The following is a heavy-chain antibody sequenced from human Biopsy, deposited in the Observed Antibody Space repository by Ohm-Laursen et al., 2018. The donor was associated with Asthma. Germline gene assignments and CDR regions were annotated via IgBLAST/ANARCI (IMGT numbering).Heavy chain of an antibody. D-gene: IGHD3-10*01. Sequence: GASEKVSCKISGYTLNRAGITWVRQAPGQGLEWMGGIITMFGTTNYAQKFQGRVTITADESTSTAYMELSSLRSEDTAVYYCARAVDYSHYYGIDVWGQGTTVTVS. CDR3: ARAVDYSHYYGIDV. CDR2: IITMFGTT. CDR1: GYTLNRAG. V-gene: IGHV1-69*13. J-gene: IGHJ6*02.